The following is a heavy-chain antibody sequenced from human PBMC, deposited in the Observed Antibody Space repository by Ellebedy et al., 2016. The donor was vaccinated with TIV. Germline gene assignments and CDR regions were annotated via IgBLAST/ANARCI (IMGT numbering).Heavy chain of an antibody. Sequence: GESLKISCATSGFVFSGFAMTWVRQAPGKGLEWVSSIGASDNGVFDVFSTNSVKGRFAISRDNAKASIYLQMNSLRVEDTAVYFCVRFPRGAPFADYLYYMDVWGEGTTVIVSS. CDR3: VRFPRGAPFADYLYYMDV. V-gene: IGHV3-21*01. CDR1: GFVFSGFA. D-gene: IGHD3-16*01. CDR2: IGASDNGV. J-gene: IGHJ6*03.